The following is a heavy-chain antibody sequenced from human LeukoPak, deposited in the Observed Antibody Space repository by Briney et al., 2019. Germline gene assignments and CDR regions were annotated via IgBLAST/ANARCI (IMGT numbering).Heavy chain of an antibody. D-gene: IGHD3-22*01. CDR1: GVTFSIYW. CDR2: ILQDGSER. Sequence: PGGSLRISCATSGVTFSIYWMSWVRQAPGKGLEWVANILQDGSERYYVDSVKGRFIISRDNSKSSLYLQMNSLRAEDTAVYYCARVSSGHYNAFDIWGQGTVVTVSS. J-gene: IGHJ3*02. CDR3: ARVSSGHYNAFDI. V-gene: IGHV3-7*01.